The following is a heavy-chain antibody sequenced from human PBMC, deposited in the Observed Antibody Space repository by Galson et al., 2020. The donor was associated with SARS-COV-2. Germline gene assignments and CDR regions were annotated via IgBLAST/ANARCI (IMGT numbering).Heavy chain of an antibody. D-gene: IGHD6-13*01. J-gene: IGHJ1*01. CDR2: IYYSGST. CDR1: GGSISSSSYY. V-gene: IGHV4-39*01. Sequence: SETLSLTCTVSGGSISSSSYYWGWIRQPPGKGLEWIGSIYYSGSTYYNPSLKSRVTISVDTSKNQFSLKLSSVTAADTAVYYCARRSSLRYSSSWYVPAEYFQHWGQGTLVTVSS. CDR3: ARRSSLRYSSSWYVPAEYFQH.